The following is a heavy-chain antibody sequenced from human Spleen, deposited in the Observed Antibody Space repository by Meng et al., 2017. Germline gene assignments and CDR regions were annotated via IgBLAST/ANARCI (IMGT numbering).Heavy chain of an antibody. Sequence: ASVKVSCKVSDYTLTSDGFSWVRQAPGQLLQWMGWSNIYNSITNYGRDIQGRVTLTTDTSTSTGYMELGTMTSDDTAVYNCSTRGNQYLDRWGQGTLVTVSS. CDR2: SNIYNSIT. D-gene: IGHD1-14*01. V-gene: IGHV1-18*04. CDR3: STRGNQYLDR. CDR1: DYTLTSDG. J-gene: IGHJ4*02.